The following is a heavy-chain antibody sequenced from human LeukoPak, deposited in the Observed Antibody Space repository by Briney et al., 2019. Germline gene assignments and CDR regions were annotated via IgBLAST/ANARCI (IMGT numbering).Heavy chain of an antibody. Sequence: GGSLRLSCAASGFTVSSNYMSWVRQAPGKGLEWVSVIYSGGSTYYADSVKGRFTISRDNSKNTLYLQMNSLRAEDTAVYYCARRVDSSGYYYYWGQGTLVTASS. CDR1: GFTVSSNY. D-gene: IGHD3-22*01. CDR2: IYSGGST. V-gene: IGHV3-66*04. CDR3: ARRVDSSGYYYY. J-gene: IGHJ4*02.